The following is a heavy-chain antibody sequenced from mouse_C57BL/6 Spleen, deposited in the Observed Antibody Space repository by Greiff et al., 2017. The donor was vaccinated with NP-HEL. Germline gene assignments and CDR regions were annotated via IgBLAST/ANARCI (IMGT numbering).Heavy chain of an antibody. J-gene: IGHJ2*01. CDR2: ISSGGSYT. D-gene: IGHD2-10*02. V-gene: IGHV5-6*01. CDR1: GFTFSSYG. CDR3: ARQGYGNYPYYCDY. Sequence: EVHLVESGGDLVKPGGSLKLSCAASGFTFSSYGMSWVRQTPDKRLEWVATISSGGSYTYYPDSVQGRFTISRDNAKNTLYLQMSSLKSEDTAMYDCARQGYGNYPYYCDYWGQGTTLTVSS.